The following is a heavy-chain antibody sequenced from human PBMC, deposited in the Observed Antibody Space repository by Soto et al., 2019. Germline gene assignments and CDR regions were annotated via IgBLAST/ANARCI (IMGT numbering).Heavy chain of an antibody. D-gene: IGHD1-1*01. Sequence: QVQLVESGGGVVQPGRSLRLSCAASGFTFSSYAMHWVRQAPGQGLEWVAVISYAGSNKYYADSVKGRFTISRDNSKNTLYLQRNSLRAEDTAVYYCARPLWRDDDNWGYFDLWGRGTLVTVSS. CDR1: GFTFSSYA. CDR3: ARPLWRDDDNWGYFDL. V-gene: IGHV3-30-3*01. CDR2: ISYAGSNK. J-gene: IGHJ2*01.